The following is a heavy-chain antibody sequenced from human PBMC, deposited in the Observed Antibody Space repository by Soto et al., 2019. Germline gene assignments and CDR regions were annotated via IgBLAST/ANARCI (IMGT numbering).Heavy chain of an antibody. J-gene: IGHJ6*02. D-gene: IGHD5-12*01. CDR3: ARYPCMATAGNYYGMDV. CDR1: GASISSTKCY. CDR2: TYYSGSS. V-gene: IGHV4-39*01. Sequence: QLQLQESGPGLVKPSETLSLTCTVSGASISSTKCYWGWVRQAPVKGLEWIGTTYYSGSSYNNPSLRSRVTISIDPSKNQFSLKLTSVTVADTAVYYCARYPCMATAGNYYGMDVWGQGIAVTVS.